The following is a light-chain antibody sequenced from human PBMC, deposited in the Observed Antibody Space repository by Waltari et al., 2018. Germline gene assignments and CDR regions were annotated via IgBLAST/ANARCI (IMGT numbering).Light chain of an antibody. CDR3: SSYAGSNTYV. V-gene: IGLV2-8*01. CDR2: DVN. J-gene: IGLJ1*01. Sequence: QSALTQPPSASGSPGQSVTISCTGTSSDVGGYNFVSWYQQHPGKAPKLMISDVNKRPSGVPDRFSGSKSGDTASLTVSGLQAEDEAEYYCSSYAGSNTYVFGTGTRVTVL. CDR1: SSDVGGYNF.